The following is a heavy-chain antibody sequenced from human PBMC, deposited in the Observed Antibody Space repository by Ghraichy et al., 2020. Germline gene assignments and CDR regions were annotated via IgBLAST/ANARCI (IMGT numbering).Heavy chain of an antibody. J-gene: IGHJ4*02. V-gene: IGHV3-23*01. Sequence: GGPLRLSCAASGFTFSSYAMSWVRQAPGKGLEWVSAISGSGGSTYYADSVKGRFTISRDNSKNTLYLQMNSLRAEDTAVYYCATFSPHCSGGSCYSEGFDYWGQGTLVTVSS. CDR3: ATFSPHCSGGSCYSEGFDY. CDR2: ISGSGGST. CDR1: GFTFSSYA. D-gene: IGHD2-15*01.